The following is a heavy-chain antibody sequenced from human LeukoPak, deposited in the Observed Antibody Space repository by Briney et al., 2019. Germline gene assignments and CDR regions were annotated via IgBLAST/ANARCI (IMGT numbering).Heavy chain of an antibody. CDR3: ARGGGDWNHPTSRYMDV. CDR2: IYTSGST. CDR1: GNSISSGDYY. V-gene: IGHV4-61*02. Sequence: PSETLSLTCTVSGNSISSGDYYWSWIRQPAGKGLEWIGRIYTSGSTTYNPSLKSRVTISGDTSENQFSLRLSSVTAADTAVYYCARGGGDWNHPTSRYMDVWGKGTTVTVSS. D-gene: IGHD2-21*02. J-gene: IGHJ6*03.